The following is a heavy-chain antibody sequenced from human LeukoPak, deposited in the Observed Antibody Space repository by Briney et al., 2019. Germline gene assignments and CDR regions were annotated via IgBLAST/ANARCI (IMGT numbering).Heavy chain of an antibody. CDR3: TTTTDIVVVPAADDAFDI. CDR2: IKSKTDGGTT. D-gene: IGHD2-2*01. Sequence: GGSLRLSCAASGFTFSNAWMSWVRQAPGKGLEWVGRIKSKTDGGTTDYAAPVKGRFTISRDDSKNTPYLQMNSLKTEDTAVYYCTTTTDIVVVPAADDAFDIWGQGTMVTVSS. J-gene: IGHJ3*02. V-gene: IGHV3-15*01. CDR1: GFTFSNAW.